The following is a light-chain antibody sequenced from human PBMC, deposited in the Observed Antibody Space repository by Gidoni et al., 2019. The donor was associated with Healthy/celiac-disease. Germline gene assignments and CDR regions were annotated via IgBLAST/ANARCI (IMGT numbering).Light chain of an antibody. V-gene: IGKV1-39*01. CDR1: QSISSY. Sequence: QMTHSPSTLSASVGDRVTIPCRASQSISSYLDWYQQKPGKAPKLLIYAASSWQSGVPSRFSGSGSGTDFTLTISSLQPEDFATYYCQQSYSTLWTFGQGTKVEIK. J-gene: IGKJ1*01. CDR2: AAS. CDR3: QQSYSTLWT.